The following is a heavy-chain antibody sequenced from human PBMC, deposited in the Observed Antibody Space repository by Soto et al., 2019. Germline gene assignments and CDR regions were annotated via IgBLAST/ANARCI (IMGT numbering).Heavy chain of an antibody. V-gene: IGHV1-24*01. Sequence: GASVKVSCKVSGYTLTELSLHWVRQAPGKGLEWMGGFDPEDGETIYAQKFQGRVTMTEDTSTDTAYMELSSLRSEDTAVYYCAKWLASPTYNWFDPWGQGTLVTVSS. CDR3: AKWLASPTYNWFDP. CDR1: GYTLTELS. D-gene: IGHD6-19*01. CDR2: FDPEDGET. J-gene: IGHJ5*02.